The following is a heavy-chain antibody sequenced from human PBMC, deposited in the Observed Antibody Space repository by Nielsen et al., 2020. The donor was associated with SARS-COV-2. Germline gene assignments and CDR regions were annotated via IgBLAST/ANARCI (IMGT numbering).Heavy chain of an antibody. V-gene: IGHV3-7*01. J-gene: IGHJ3*01. CDR3: ARDWSRAFDV. Sequence: LSLTCGASGFTFRGSWMSWVRQAPGKGLEWVANIKPDGSEKFYVDSVKGRFTISSDNAKNSMSLQMNSLRVEDTAVYYCARDWSRAFDVWGQGTMVTVSS. CDR2: IKPDGSEK. CDR1: GFTFRGSW.